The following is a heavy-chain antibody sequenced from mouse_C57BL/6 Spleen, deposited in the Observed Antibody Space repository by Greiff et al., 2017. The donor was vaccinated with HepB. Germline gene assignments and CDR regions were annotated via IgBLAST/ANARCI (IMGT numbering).Heavy chain of an antibody. V-gene: IGHV14-1*01. CDR2: IDPEDGDT. CDR1: GFNIKDYY. D-gene: IGHD1-1*01. J-gene: IGHJ3*01. CDR3: TPYYYCSSYGTAWFAY. Sequence: VQLQQSGAELVRPGASVKLSCTASGFNIKDYYMHWVKQRPEQGLEWIGRIDPEDGDTEYAPKFQGKATMTADTSSNTAYLQLSSLTSEDTAVYYCTPYYYCSSYGTAWFAYWGQGTLVTVSA.